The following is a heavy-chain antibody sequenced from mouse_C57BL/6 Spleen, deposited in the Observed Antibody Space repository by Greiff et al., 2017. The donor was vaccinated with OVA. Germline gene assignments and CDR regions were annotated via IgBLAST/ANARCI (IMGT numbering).Heavy chain of an antibody. Sequence: EVKVEESGEGLVKPGGSLKLSCAASGFTFSSYAMSWVRQTPEKRLEWVAYISSGGDYIYYADTVKGRFTISRDNARNTLYLQMSSLKSEDTAMYYCTSQITTVGAPYAMDYWGQGTSVTVSS. CDR1: GFTFSSYA. J-gene: IGHJ4*01. V-gene: IGHV5-9-1*02. CDR3: TSQITTVGAPYAMDY. D-gene: IGHD1-1*01. CDR2: ISSGGDYI.